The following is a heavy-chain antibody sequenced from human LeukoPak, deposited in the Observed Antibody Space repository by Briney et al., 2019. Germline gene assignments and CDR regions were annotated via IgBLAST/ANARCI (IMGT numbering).Heavy chain of an antibody. Sequence: SETLSLTCTVSGGSISSSSYCWGWIRQPPGKGLEWIGEINHSGSTNYNPSLKSRVTISVDTSKNQFSLKLSSVTAADTAVYYCARGGYSYGLDYWGQGTLVTVSS. CDR2: INHSGST. CDR1: GGSISSSSYC. CDR3: ARGGYSYGLDY. J-gene: IGHJ4*02. D-gene: IGHD5-18*01. V-gene: IGHV4-39*07.